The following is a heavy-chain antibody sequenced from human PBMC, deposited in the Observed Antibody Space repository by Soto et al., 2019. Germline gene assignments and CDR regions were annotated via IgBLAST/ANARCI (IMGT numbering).Heavy chain of an antibody. Sequence: SETLSLTCTVFGDSVSSGISYWGWIRQPPGKGLERIGHIYYSGSTKYNPSLKSRVTISLDTSKNQFSLNLSSVTAADTAVFYCVRQYSADCSGGLCFHAFDIWGRGTMVTVSS. J-gene: IGHJ3*02. CDR2: IYYSGST. CDR3: VRQYSADCSGGLCFHAFDI. V-gene: IGHV4-61*01. CDR1: GDSVSSGISY. D-gene: IGHD2-15*01.